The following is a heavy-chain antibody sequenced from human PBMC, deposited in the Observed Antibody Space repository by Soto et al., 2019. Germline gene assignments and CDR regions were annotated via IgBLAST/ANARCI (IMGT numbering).Heavy chain of an antibody. J-gene: IGHJ3*01. Sequence: EVQLLESGGGLVQPGGSLRLSCAASGFTFTNYAMSWVRQAPGKGLERVSTVSGGGDGTYYADSVKGRFSTSRDNSRNTVYLQMSSLRAEDTAVYYCAKKGLGSLATYCNYGDCHYAFDLWGQGTIVTVSS. D-gene: IGHD2-21*02. CDR1: GFTFTNYA. CDR2: VSGGGDGT. V-gene: IGHV3-23*01. CDR3: AKKGLGSLATYCNYGDCHYAFDL.